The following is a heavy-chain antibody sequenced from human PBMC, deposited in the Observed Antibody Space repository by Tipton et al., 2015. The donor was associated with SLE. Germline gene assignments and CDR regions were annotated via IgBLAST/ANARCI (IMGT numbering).Heavy chain of an antibody. CDR1: GFTFSSYA. CDR2: ISSNGGST. Sequence: SLRLSCSASGFTFSSYAMHWVRQAPGKGLEYVSAISSNGGSTYYADSVKGRFTISRDNSKNTLYLQMNSLRAEDTAVYYCAKGEYSSSWAGLAEYFQHWGQGTLVTVSS. D-gene: IGHD6-13*01. V-gene: IGHV3-64*04. CDR3: AKGEYSSSWAGLAEYFQH. J-gene: IGHJ1*01.